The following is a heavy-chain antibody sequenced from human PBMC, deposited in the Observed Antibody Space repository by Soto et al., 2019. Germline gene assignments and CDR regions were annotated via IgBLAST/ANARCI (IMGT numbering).Heavy chain of an antibody. CDR1: GGSISSGDYY. Sequence: TLSLTCTVSGGSISSGDYYWSWIRQPPGKGLEWIGYIYYSGSTSYNASLKGRTSISADPSNNQFSLKLHSLTAADTAVYFCGTMPIVVEPAPMDVWGPGTSVTVSS. V-gene: IGHV4-30-4*01. J-gene: IGHJ6*02. D-gene: IGHD2-2*01. CDR2: IYYSGST. CDR3: GTMPIVVEPAPMDV.